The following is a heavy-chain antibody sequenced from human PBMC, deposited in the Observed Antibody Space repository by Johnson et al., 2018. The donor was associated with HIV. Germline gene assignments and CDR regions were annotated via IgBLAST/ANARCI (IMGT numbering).Heavy chain of an antibody. J-gene: IGHJ3*01. V-gene: IGHV3-15*01. CDR3: SVYFGTAFDF. CDR2: IKSKTEGGTT. CDR1: GFTFSNAW. Sequence: MMLVESGGGLVKPGGSLRLSCAASGFTFSNAWMSWVRQAPGKGLEWVGRIKSKTEGGTTDYAASVKGRFPNSRDDSKNTLYLQMNSLKTEDTAVYYCSVYFGTAFDFWGQGTMVTVS. D-gene: IGHD6-25*01.